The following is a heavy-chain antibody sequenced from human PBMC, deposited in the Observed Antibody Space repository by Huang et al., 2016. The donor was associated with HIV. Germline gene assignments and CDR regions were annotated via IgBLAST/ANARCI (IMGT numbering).Heavy chain of an antibody. Sequence: QVQLVESGGGVVQPGRSLRIFCAASGFTFSSYGMHWVRQAPGKGVGWVAVISYDAKTKDYADSVKGRFSISRDNSKTTVYLQLNSLRLEDTAVYYCAKGGSAAAVLDFWGQGTLVTVSS. CDR1: GFTFSSYG. CDR3: AKGGSAAAVLDF. CDR2: ISYDAKTK. J-gene: IGHJ4*02. V-gene: IGHV3-30*18. D-gene: IGHD6-13*01.